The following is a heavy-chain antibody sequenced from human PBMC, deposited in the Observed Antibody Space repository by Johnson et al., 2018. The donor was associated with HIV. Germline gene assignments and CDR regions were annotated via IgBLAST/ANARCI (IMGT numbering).Heavy chain of an antibody. CDR1: GFTFSRYA. D-gene: IGHD1-26*01. J-gene: IGHJ3*02. V-gene: IGHV3-30-3*01. CDR2: ISYDGSNK. CDR3: ARARLGELLWAFDI. Sequence: QVQLVESGGGVVQPGRSLRLSCAASGFTFSRYAMHWVRQAPGKGLEWVAVISYDGSNKYYADSVKGRFTISRDNSKNTLYLQMNSLRAEDTAVYYCARARLGELLWAFDIWGQGTMVTVSS.